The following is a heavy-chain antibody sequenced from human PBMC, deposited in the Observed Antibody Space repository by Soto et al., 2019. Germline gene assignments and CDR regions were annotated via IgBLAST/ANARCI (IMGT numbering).Heavy chain of an antibody. CDR1: GGSISSSGYY. J-gene: IGHJ4*01. CDR2: IYYNGDT. CDR3: ARGGKYYQQETYFFDY. Sequence: SETLSLTCTVSGGSISSSGYYWAWLRQPPGRGLEWIGSIYYNGDTYFYPSLKSRVTISVDTSKNQFSLKLTSVTAADTAMYFCARGGKYYQQETYFFDYWGQGSLVTVSS. D-gene: IGHD3-16*01. V-gene: IGHV4-39*01.